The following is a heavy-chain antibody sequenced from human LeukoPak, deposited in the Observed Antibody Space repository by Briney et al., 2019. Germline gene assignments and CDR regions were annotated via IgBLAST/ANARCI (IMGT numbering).Heavy chain of an antibody. CDR3: VRDPTTAGYFDN. D-gene: IGHD4-17*01. CDR1: GFMLSGYS. Sequence: GGSLRLSCAASGFMLSGYSMTWVRQAPGKGLEWVSCISSSSYYIFYADSVKGRFTISRDNAKNSLYLQMNSLTVEDTAVYHCVRDPTTAGYFDNWGQGILVTVSS. CDR2: ISSSSYYI. V-gene: IGHV3-21*06. J-gene: IGHJ4*02.